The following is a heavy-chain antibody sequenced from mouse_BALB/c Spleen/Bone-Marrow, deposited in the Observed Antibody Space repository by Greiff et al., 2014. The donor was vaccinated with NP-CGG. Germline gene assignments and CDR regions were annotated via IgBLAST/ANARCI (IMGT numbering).Heavy chain of an antibody. CDR1: GYTFTNYW. Sequence: QVHVKQPGAELAKPGASVKMSCKASGYTFTNYWMYWVKQRPGQGLEWIGYIKVSTGYTEYNQKFKDKATLTADKSSSTAYMQQSSLTSEDSAVYYCARDYYYTIDYWGQGTSVTVSS. CDR3: ARDYYYTIDY. J-gene: IGHJ4*01. V-gene: IGHV1-7*01. CDR2: IKVSTGYT. D-gene: IGHD2-4*01.